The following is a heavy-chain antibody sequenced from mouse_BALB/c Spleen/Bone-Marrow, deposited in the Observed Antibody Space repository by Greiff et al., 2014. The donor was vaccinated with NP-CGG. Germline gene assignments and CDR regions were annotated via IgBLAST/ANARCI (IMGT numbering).Heavy chain of an antibody. CDR2: IWAGGST. J-gene: IGHJ1*01. Sequence: QVQLKESGPGLGAPSQSLSITCTVSGFSLNSYGLHWVRQPPGKGLEWLGGIWAGGSTNYNSALMSRLSISKDNSKSQVFLKMNSLQTDDTAMYYCARDPIYYDYDWYFDVWGAGTTVTVSS. D-gene: IGHD2-4*01. V-gene: IGHV2-9*02. CDR1: GFSLNSYG. CDR3: ARDPIYYDYDWYFDV.